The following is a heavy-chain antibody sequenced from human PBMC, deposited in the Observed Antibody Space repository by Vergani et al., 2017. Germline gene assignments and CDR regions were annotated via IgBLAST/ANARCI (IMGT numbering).Heavy chain of an antibody. D-gene: IGHD3-3*01. CDR3: ARETEGIWSEGAYYYYYGMDV. CDR1: GFTFSDYY. CDR2: ISSSSSYT. V-gene: IGHV3-11*05. J-gene: IGHJ6*02. Sequence: QVQLVESGGGLVKPGGSLRLSCAASGFTFSDYYMSWIRQAPGKGLEWVSYISSSSSYTNYADSVKGRFTISRDNAKNSLYLQMNSLRAEDTAVYYCARETEGIWSEGAYYYYYGMDVWGQGTTVTVSS.